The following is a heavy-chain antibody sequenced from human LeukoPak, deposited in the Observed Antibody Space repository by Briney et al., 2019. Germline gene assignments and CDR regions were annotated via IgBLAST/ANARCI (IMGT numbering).Heavy chain of an antibody. D-gene: IGHD6-19*01. J-gene: IGHJ6*02. CDR2: ISSDGNT. CDR3: ARGQEQFSSPWQWGPRRKNFYYYGMDV. V-gene: IGHV3-66*01. CDR1: GFTVSSSS. Sequence: PGGSLRLSCAASGFTVSSSSMNWVRLGPGKGLEWVSVISSDGNTYYADSVKGRFTISRDNSRNTLSLQMQGLRADDTAVYYCARGQEQFSSPWQWGPRRKNFYYYGMDVWGQGTTVTVSS.